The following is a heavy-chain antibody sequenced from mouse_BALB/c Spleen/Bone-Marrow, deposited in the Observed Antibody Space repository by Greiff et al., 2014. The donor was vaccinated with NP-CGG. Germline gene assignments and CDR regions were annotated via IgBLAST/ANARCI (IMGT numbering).Heavy chain of an antibody. CDR1: GFNIKDTY. J-gene: IGHJ4*01. V-gene: IGHV14-3*02. D-gene: IGHD2-14*01. CDR2: IDPANGNT. CDR3: AQGYDWAMEY. Sequence: VQLQQSGAELVKPGASVKLSCTASGFNIKDTYIHWVKQRPEQGLEWIGRIDPANGNTKYDPKFQGKATITTDTSSNTAYLQLSSLTSEDTAVYYCAQGYDWAMEYWGQGTSVTVSS.